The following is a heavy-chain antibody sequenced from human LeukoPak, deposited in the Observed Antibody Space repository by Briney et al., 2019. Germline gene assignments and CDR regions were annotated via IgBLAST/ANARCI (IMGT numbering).Heavy chain of an antibody. CDR1: GFAFSTYG. D-gene: IGHD4-11*01. CDR2: IRHVGSNE. Sequence: GGSLRLSCAASGFAFSTYGMHWVRQAPGKGLEWVAFIRHVGSNEYYADSVRGRFAISRDNSQNTLHLQMNILRVEDTAVYYCEKDWGVLPDYSADGFDIWGPGTVVTVSS. J-gene: IGHJ3*02. V-gene: IGHV3-30*02. CDR3: EKDWGVLPDYSADGFDI.